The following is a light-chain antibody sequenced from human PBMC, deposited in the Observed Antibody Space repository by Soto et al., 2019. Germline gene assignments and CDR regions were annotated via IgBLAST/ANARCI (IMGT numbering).Light chain of an antibody. CDR2: GAS. CDR3: QQYGSSPPT. J-gene: IGKJ1*01. CDR1: QSVSSSY. V-gene: IGKV3-20*01. Sequence: EIVLTQSPATLSLSPGERATLSYRASQSVSSSYLAWYQQKPGQAPRLLIYGASSRATGIPDRFSGSGSGTDFTLTISRLEPEDFAVYYCQQYGSSPPTFGQGTKVDIK.